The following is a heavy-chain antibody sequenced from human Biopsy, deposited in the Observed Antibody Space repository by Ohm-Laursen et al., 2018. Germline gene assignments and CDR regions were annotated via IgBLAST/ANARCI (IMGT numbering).Heavy chain of an antibody. J-gene: IGHJ5*02. Sequence: GTLSLTCTVSGGAISSSTTYYWAWLRQPPGKGLEWIGSIYNTETTFYNPSLKSRVTISVDTSTNQFSLKVSSVTAADTALYFCARHPTGFWFDPWGHGTLVTVSS. CDR2: IYNTETT. CDR3: ARHPTGFWFDP. CDR1: GGAISSSTTYY. V-gene: IGHV4-39*01.